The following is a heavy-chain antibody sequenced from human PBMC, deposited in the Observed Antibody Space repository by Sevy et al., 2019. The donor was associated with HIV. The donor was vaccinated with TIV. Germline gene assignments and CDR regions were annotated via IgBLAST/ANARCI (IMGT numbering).Heavy chain of an antibody. Sequence: GGSLRLSCAASGFTFSNYFINWVRRAPGKGLEWVSSISSGSSYIFYADSVKGRFTIYRDNAKNSLYLHMNSLRAEDTAVYYCARGDYYGSLYYFDYWGPGTLVTVSS. CDR2: ISSGSSYI. V-gene: IGHV3-21*01. CDR3: ARGDYYGSLYYFDY. CDR1: GFTFSNYF. D-gene: IGHD3-10*01. J-gene: IGHJ4*02.